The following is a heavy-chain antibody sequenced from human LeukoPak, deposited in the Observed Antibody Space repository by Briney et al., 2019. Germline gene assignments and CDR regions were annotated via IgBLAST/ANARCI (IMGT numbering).Heavy chain of an antibody. V-gene: IGHV1-8*01. J-gene: IGHJ6*03. Sequence: ASVKVSCKASGYTFTSYDINWVRQATGQGLEWMGWMNPNSGNTGYAQKFQGRVTMTRNTSISTAYMELSRLRSEDTAVYYCARAGLYYYYMDVWGKGTTVTVSS. CDR3: ARAGLYYYYMDV. D-gene: IGHD6-19*01. CDR1: GYTFTSYD. CDR2: MNPNSGNT.